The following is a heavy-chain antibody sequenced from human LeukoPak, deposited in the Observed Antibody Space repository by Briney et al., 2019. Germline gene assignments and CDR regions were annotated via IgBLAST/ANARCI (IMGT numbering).Heavy chain of an antibody. CDR1: GGSFSGYY. CDR2: INHSGSS. J-gene: IGHJ4*02. V-gene: IGHV4-34*01. Sequence: PSETLSLTCAVYGGSFSGYYWSWIRQPPGKGLEWIGEINHSGSSNYSPSLQSRLSISLDTSKNQFSLKLSSVTAADTAVYYCARGVGIQLWIYWGQGTLVTVSS. CDR3: ARGVGIQLWIY. D-gene: IGHD5-18*01.